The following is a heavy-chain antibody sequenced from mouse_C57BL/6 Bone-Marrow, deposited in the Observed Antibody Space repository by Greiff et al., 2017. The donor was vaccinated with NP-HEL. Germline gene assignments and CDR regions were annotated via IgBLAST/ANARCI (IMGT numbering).Heavy chain of an antibody. Sequence: VQLQQSGAELVRPGTSVKVSCKASGYAFTNYSIDWVKQRPGQGLEWIGVINPGSGGTNYNEKFKGKATMTADKSSSTAYMQLSSLTSEDSAVYYCARSNYDFDVWGTGTTVTVSS. CDR2: INPGSGGT. J-gene: IGHJ1*03. V-gene: IGHV1-54*01. CDR3: ARSNYDFDV. D-gene: IGHD2-4*01. CDR1: GYAFTNYS.